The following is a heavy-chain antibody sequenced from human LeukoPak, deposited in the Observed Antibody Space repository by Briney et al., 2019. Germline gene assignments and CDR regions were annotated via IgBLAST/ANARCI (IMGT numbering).Heavy chain of an antibody. V-gene: IGHV3-23*01. D-gene: IGHD3-10*01. CDR1: XXTXSSYA. CDR2: ISGSGGST. CDR3: AKPFMVRGDFDY. J-gene: IGHJ4*02. Sequence: LRLSXXASXXTXSSYAMSWVRQAXGXGLEWVSAISGSGGSTYYADSVKGRFTISRDNSKNTLYLQMNSLRAEDTAVYYCAKPFMVRGDFDYWGQGTLVTVSS.